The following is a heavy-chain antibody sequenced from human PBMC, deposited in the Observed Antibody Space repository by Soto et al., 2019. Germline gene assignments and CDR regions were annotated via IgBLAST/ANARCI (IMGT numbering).Heavy chain of an antibody. Sequence: QVHLVQSGAEVKKPGASVKVSCQGSGYAFTTYGITWVRQAPGQGLEWMGWISAHTGNKNYAQKRSGRVTVTRDTSTSTAYMELRSLRYDDTAVYYCARGRYGDYWGQGALVTVSS. CDR3: ARGRYGDY. D-gene: IGHD1-1*01. CDR1: GYAFTTYG. CDR2: ISAHTGNK. V-gene: IGHV1-18*01. J-gene: IGHJ4*02.